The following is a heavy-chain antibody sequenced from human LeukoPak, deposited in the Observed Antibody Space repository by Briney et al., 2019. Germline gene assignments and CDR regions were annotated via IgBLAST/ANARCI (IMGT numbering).Heavy chain of an antibody. D-gene: IGHD3-16*01. CDR2: INPSGGST. CDR3: AKDRGGGFFDY. CDR1: GYTFTSYY. J-gene: IGHJ4*02. V-gene: IGHV1-46*03. Sequence: ASVKVSCKASGYTFTSYYMHWVRQAPGQGLEWMGKINPSGGSTSYAQKFQGRVTMTRDTSTSTVYMELSSLRSEDTAVYYCAKDRGGGFFDYWGQGALVTVSS.